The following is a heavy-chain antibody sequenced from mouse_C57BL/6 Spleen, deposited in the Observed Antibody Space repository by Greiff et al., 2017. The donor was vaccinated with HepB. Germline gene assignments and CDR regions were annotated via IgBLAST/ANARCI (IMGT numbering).Heavy chain of an antibody. CDR2: IDPNSGGT. CDR3: ARDGEDGPWYVDV. V-gene: IGHV1-72*01. J-gene: IGHJ1*03. Sequence: QVQLQQPGAELVKPGASVKLSCKASGYTFTSYWMHWVKQRPGRGLEWIGRIDPNSGGTKYNEKFKSKATLTVDKPSSTAYMQLSSLTSEDSAVYYCARDGEDGPWYVDVWGTGTTVTGSS. CDR1: GYTFTSYW. D-gene: IGHD2-3*01.